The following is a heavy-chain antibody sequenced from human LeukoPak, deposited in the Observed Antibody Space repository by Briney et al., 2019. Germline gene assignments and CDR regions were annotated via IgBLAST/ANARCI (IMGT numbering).Heavy chain of an antibody. V-gene: IGHV1-46*01. D-gene: IGHD3-22*01. J-gene: IGHJ1*01. CDR2: INPSGGST. CDR3: ARGPGPITLVVVLVATEYFQH. CDR1: GYTFTHYY. Sequence: GASVKVSCKASGYTFTHYYMYWVRQAPGQGLEWMGMINPSGGSTSYAQKFQGRVTVTRDTSTSTMYMELSNLRSDDTAVYYCARGPGPITLVVVLVATEYFQHWGQGTLVTVSS.